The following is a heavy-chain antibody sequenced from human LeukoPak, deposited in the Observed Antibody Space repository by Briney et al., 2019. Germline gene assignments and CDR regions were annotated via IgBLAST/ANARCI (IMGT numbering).Heavy chain of an antibody. V-gene: IGHV3-49*04. Sequence: GGSLRLSCAASGFTVSSNYMTWVRQAPGKGLECVGFIRSKAYGGAEYAASVKGRFSISRDDSKSIAYLQMNSLKTEDTAVYYCTRWIGTSNLDYWGQGALVTVSS. D-gene: IGHD1-14*01. J-gene: IGHJ4*02. CDR2: IRSKAYGGA. CDR3: TRWIGTSNLDY. CDR1: GFTVSSNY.